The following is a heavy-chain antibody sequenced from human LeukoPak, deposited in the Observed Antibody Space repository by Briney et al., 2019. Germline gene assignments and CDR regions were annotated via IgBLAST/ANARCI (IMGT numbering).Heavy chain of an antibody. J-gene: IGHJ4*02. CDR2: ISYSGNT. V-gene: IGHV4-39*07. Sequence: SETLSLTCTVSGGSISSSYYWGWIRQPPGKGLEWIGTISYSGNTYYNPSLKSRVTISVDTSKHQFSLKLSSVTAADTAVYYCASEATSYDSSGYYTVDYWGQGTLVTVSS. CDR3: ASEATSYDSSGYYTVDY. CDR1: GGSISSSYY. D-gene: IGHD3-22*01.